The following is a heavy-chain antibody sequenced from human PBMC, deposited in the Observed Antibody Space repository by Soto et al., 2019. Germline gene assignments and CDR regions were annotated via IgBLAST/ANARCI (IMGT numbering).Heavy chain of an antibody. V-gene: IGHV3-23*01. D-gene: IGHD4-17*01. CDR2: ISGSGGST. Sequence: GGSLRLSCAASGFTFSSYAMSWVRQAPGKGLEWVSAISGSGGSTYYADSVKGRFTISRDNSKNTLYLQMNSLRAEGTAVYYCAKVQGGKHDYGDYVPLFDYWGQGTLVTVSS. J-gene: IGHJ4*02. CDR1: GFTFSSYA. CDR3: AKVQGGKHDYGDYVPLFDY.